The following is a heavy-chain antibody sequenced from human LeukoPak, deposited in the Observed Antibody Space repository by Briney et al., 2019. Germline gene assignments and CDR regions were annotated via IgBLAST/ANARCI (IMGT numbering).Heavy chain of an antibody. D-gene: IGHD5-18*01. V-gene: IGHV1-24*01. CDR1: GYTLTELS. Sequence: ASVKVSCKVSGYTLTELSVHWVRQAPGKGLEWMGNFDPKDGDTIYAQRFQGRVTMTEDTSTHTAYMELSSLRSEDTAVYYCARVSRIELWEHHFDYWGQGTLVTVSS. CDR3: ARVSRIELWEHHFDY. J-gene: IGHJ4*02. CDR2: FDPKDGDT.